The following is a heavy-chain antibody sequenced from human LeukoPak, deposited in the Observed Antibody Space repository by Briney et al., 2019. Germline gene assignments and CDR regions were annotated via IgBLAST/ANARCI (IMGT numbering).Heavy chain of an antibody. D-gene: IGHD3-10*01. Sequence: SETLSLTCTVSGYSNSSGYYWSWIRQPPGKGLEWIGSIYHSGSTYYNPSLKSRVTISVDTSKNQFSLKLSSVTAADTAVYYCARDVPDYGSGSYYNYWGQGTLVTVSS. J-gene: IGHJ4*02. CDR1: GYSNSSGYY. CDR2: IYHSGST. V-gene: IGHV4-38-2*02. CDR3: ARDVPDYGSGSYYNY.